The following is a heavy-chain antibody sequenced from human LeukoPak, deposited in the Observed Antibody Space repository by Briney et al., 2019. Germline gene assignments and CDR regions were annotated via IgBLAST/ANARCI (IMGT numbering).Heavy chain of an antibody. CDR1: GYSFTSYS. Sequence: GGSLTLSCAASGYSFTSYSMIWMRQAPGKGLEWVAGINGRGGSTNYSDPFRGGFTISRSTSNNTLHLNMSSLSTDDTDVYFCEKLGADLVNSFIDYWGQGTPVTVSS. J-gene: IGHJ4*02. V-gene: IGHV3-23*01. CDR3: EKLGADLVNSFIDY. CDR2: INGRGGST. D-gene: IGHD3-16*01.